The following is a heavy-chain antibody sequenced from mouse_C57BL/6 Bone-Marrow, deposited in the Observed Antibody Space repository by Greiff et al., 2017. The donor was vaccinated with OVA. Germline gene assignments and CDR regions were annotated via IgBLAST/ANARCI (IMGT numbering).Heavy chain of an antibody. CDR1: GYAFSSYW. J-gene: IGHJ4*01. Sequence: QVQLQQSGAELVKPGASVKISCKASGYAFSSYWMNWVKQRPGKGLEWIGQIYPGDGDTNYNGKFKGKATLTADKSSSTAYMQLSSLTSEDSAVYFCARDPYGNYDYAMDYWGQGTSVTGSS. D-gene: IGHD2-1*01. CDR2: IYPGDGDT. CDR3: ARDPYGNYDYAMDY. V-gene: IGHV1-80*01.